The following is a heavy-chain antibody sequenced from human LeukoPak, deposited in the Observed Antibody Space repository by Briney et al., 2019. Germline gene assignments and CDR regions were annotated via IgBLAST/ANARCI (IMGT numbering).Heavy chain of an antibody. V-gene: IGHV1-69*13. CDR2: IIPIFGTA. D-gene: IGHD4-17*01. CDR1: GGTFSSYA. Sequence: ASVKVSCKASGGTFSSYAISWVRQAPGQGLEWMGGIIPIFGTANYAQKFQGRVTITADESTSTVYMELSSLRSEDTAVYYCARHYGDYDYFDYWGQGTLVTVSS. CDR3: ARHYGDYDYFDY. J-gene: IGHJ4*02.